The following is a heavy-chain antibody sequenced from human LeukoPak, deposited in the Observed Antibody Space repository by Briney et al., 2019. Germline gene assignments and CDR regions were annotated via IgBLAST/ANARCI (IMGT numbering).Heavy chain of an antibody. CDR1: GYTFTSYD. V-gene: IGHV1-8*01. J-gene: IGHJ5*02. CDR2: MNPNSGNT. Sequence: ASVKVSCKASGYTFTSYDINWVRQATGQGLEWMGWMNPNSGNTGYAQKFQGRVTMTRNTSISTAYMELSSLRSEDTAVYYCARGGQDDFWSGFLWFDPWGLGTLITVSS. D-gene: IGHD3-3*01. CDR3: ARGGQDDFWSGFLWFDP.